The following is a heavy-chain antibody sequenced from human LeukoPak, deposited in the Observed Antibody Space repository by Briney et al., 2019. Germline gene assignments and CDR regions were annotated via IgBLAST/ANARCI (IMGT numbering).Heavy chain of an antibody. J-gene: IGHJ4*02. V-gene: IGHV4-30-2*05. CDR3: ARVASLITFGGVIVPTTFNFDY. D-gene: IGHD3-16*02. CDR2: IYYSGST. CDR1: GGSISSGGYS. Sequence: SETLSLTCAVSGGSISSGGYSWSWIRQPPGKGLEWIGYIYYSGSTYYNPSLKSRVTISVDTSKNQFSLKLSSVTAADTAVYYCARVASLITFGGVIVPTTFNFDYWGQGTLVTVSS.